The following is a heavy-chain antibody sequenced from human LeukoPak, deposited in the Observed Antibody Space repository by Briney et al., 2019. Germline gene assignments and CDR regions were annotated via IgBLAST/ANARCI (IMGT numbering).Heavy chain of an antibody. CDR3: ARDSSSSSSAGYFDY. Sequence: PGGSLRLSCAASGFTFSSYAMSWVRQAPGKGLEWVSAISGSGGSTYYADSVKGRFTISRDNSKNTLYLQMNSLRAEDTAVYYCARDSSSSSSAGYFDYWGQGTLVTVSS. D-gene: IGHD6-13*01. CDR1: GFTFSSYA. J-gene: IGHJ4*02. CDR2: ISGSGGST. V-gene: IGHV3-23*01.